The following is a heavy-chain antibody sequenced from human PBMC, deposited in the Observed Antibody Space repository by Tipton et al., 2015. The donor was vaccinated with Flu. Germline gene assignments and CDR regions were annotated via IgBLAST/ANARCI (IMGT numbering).Heavy chain of an antibody. CDR3: ARGHNQYCSSTSCYVGRWFDP. V-gene: IGHV4-34*01. D-gene: IGHD2-2*01. CDR1: GGSFSGYY. J-gene: IGHJ5*02. Sequence: TLSLTCAVYGGSFSGYYWTWIRQPPGKELEWIGEINHSGSTNYNPSPKSRVTISVDTSKNQFSLKLSSVTAADTAVYYCARGHNQYCSSTSCYVGRWFDPWGQGTLVTVSS. CDR2: INHSGST.